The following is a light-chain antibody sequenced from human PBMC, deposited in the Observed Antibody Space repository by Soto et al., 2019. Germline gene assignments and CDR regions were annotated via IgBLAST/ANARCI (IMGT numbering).Light chain of an antibody. J-gene: IGLJ1*01. Sequence: QSVLTQPPSASGTPGQRVTISCSGSSSNIGSNTVNWCQQLPGTAPKLLIYNNNQRPSGVPDRFSGSKSGTSASLAISGLQSEDEADYYCAAWDDSLNGLVFGTGTKVTVL. CDR3: AAWDDSLNGLV. V-gene: IGLV1-44*01. CDR2: NNN. CDR1: SSNIGSNT.